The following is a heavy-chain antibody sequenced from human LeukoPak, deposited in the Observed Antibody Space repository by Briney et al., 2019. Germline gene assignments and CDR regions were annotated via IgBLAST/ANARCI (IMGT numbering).Heavy chain of an antibody. CDR1: GGSFSGYY. V-gene: IGHV4-34*01. D-gene: IGHD4-11*01. Sequence: SETLSLTCAVYGGSFSGYYWSWIRQPPGKGLEWIGEINHSGSTNYSPSLKSRVTISVGTSKNQFSLKLSSVTAADTAVYYCARHGRNDYSNYGDFDYWGQGTLVTVSS. J-gene: IGHJ4*02. CDR2: INHSGST. CDR3: ARHGRNDYSNYGDFDY.